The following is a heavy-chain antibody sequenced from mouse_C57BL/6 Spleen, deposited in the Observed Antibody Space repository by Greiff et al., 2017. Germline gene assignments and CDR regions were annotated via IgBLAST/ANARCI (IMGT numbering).Heavy chain of an antibody. Sequence: VQLQQSGPELVKPGASVKISCKASGYTYTDYYMNWVKQSHGKSLEWIGDINPNNGGTSYNQKFKGKATLTVDKSSSTAYMELRSLTSEDSAVYYCARDLDGYWGQGTTLTVSS. CDR1: GYTYTDYY. CDR3: ARDLDGY. D-gene: IGHD2-3*01. J-gene: IGHJ2*01. V-gene: IGHV1-26*01. CDR2: INPNNGGT.